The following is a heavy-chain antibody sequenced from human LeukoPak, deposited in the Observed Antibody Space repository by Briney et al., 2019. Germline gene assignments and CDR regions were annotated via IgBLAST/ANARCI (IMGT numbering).Heavy chain of an antibody. CDR1: GGSISSYY. CDR3: ARGGWSAFDI. D-gene: IGHD3-10*01. J-gene: IGHJ3*02. CDR2: IYYSGST. Sequence: SETLSLTCTVSGGSISSYYWSWIRQPPGKGLEWIGYIYYSGSTNYNPSLKSRVTISVDTSKNQFSMKLRSVTAADTAVYYCARGGWSAFDIWGQGTMVTVSS. V-gene: IGHV4-59*01.